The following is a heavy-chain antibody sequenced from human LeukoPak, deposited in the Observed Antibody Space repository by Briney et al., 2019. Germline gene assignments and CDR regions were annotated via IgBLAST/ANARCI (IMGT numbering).Heavy chain of an antibody. Sequence: SETLSLTCTVSGGSISSGNSHYWNWIRQPAGKGLEWIGRIYTTGRTMYNPSLKSRLTISIDTSKNRFFLKLPSVTAADTAVYYCARDYFDSSLYLGFWGQGTLVTVSS. J-gene: IGHJ4*02. CDR1: GGSISSGNSHY. CDR3: ARDYFDSSLYLGF. CDR2: IYTTGRT. D-gene: IGHD3-22*01. V-gene: IGHV4-61*02.